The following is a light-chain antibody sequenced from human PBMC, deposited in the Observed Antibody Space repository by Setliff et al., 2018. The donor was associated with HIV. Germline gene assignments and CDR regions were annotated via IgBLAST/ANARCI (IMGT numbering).Light chain of an antibody. CDR3: CSYTTSNILV. V-gene: IGLV2-14*01. J-gene: IGLJ3*02. CDR1: SSDIGSYNY. Sequence: QSALTQPASESGSPGQSITIPCTGTSSDIGSYNYVSWYQQHPGKAPKLMMSEVANRPSGVSNRFSGSKSGNTASLTISGLQAEDEAIYYCCSYTTSNILVFGGGTKVTVL. CDR2: EVA.